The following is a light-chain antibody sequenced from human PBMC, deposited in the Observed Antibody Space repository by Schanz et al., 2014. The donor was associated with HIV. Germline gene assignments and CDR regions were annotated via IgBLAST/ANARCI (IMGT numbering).Light chain of an antibody. Sequence: DIQMTQSPSTLSASLGDRVTLTCRASQSINIWLAWYQQKPGKAPYLLISEASTLETGVPSRFSGSGSGTEFTLAISSLQPEDFATYYCQQYNDGSYTFGQGTKLEIK. CDR1: QSINIW. V-gene: IGKV1-5*03. CDR2: EAS. CDR3: QQYNDGSYT. J-gene: IGKJ2*01.